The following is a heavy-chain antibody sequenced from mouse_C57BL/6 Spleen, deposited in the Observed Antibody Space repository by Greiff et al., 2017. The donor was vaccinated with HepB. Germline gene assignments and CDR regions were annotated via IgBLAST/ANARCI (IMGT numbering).Heavy chain of an antibody. J-gene: IGHJ1*03. CDR1: GFSLTSYG. CDR2: IWGGGST. V-gene: IGHV2-9*01. CDR3: AKHGGSSSPSYWYFDV. D-gene: IGHD1-1*01. Sequence: VMLVESGPGLVAPSQSLSITCTVSGFSLTSYGVDWVRQPPGKGLEWLGVIWGGGSTNYNSALMSRLSISKDNSKSQVFLKMNSRQTDDTAMYYCAKHGGSSSPSYWYFDVWGTGTTVTVSS.